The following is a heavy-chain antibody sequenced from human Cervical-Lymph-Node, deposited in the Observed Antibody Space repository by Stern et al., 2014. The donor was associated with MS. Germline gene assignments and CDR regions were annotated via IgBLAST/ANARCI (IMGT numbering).Heavy chain of an antibody. Sequence: QVQLVQSGPEVKKPGASVMVSCKTSGYTFTNYYIHWVRQAPGQGLEWMGIINPNGSVTASAQKFQGRLTMTRDTSTTTVYMRLITLTSEDTATYYCTRAVGGVGREWGQGTLVFVSS. CDR3: TRAVGGVGRE. CDR2: INPNGSVT. V-gene: IGHV1-46*01. D-gene: IGHD3-16*01. J-gene: IGHJ4*02. CDR1: GYTFTNYY.